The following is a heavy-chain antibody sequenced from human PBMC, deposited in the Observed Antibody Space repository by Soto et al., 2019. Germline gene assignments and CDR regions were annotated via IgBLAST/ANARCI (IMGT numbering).Heavy chain of an antibody. CDR3: ARDKRMYYDSSGYLGY. J-gene: IGHJ4*02. V-gene: IGHV1-69*12. Sequence: QVQLVQSGAEVKKPGSSVKVSCKASGGTFSNYAITWVRQAPGQGLEWMGGIIPIFGTANYAQKFQGRVTIIADEATSTAYMELSSLRSEDTAVYYCARDKRMYYDSSGYLGYWGQGTLVTVSS. D-gene: IGHD3-22*01. CDR2: IIPIFGTA. CDR1: GGTFSNYA.